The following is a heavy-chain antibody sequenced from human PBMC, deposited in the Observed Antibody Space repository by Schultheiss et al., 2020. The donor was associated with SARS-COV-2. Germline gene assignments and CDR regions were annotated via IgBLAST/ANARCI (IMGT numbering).Heavy chain of an antibody. Sequence: SVKVSCKASGGTFSSYAISWVRQAPGQGLEWMGGIIPIFGTANYAQKFQGRVTMTRDTSISTAYMELSRLRSDDTAVYYCARDWGTTAHFDYWGQGTLVTVSS. J-gene: IGHJ4*02. D-gene: IGHD3-16*01. V-gene: IGHV1-69*05. CDR2: IIPIFGTA. CDR1: GGTFSSYA. CDR3: ARDWGTTAHFDY.